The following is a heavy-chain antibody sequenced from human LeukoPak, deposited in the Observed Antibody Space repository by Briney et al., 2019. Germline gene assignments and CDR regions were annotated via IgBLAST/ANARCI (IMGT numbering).Heavy chain of an antibody. CDR3: GRVRATGALDY. J-gene: IGHJ4*02. CDR1: GGSISSTNW. Sequence: PSETLSLTCAVSGGSISSTNWWSWVRQPPGKGLEWIGEINHSGSTNYNPSLKSRVTISVDTSKNHFSLKLSSVTAADTAVYYCGRVRATGALDYWGQGTLVTVSS. CDR2: INHSGST. V-gene: IGHV4-4*02. D-gene: IGHD5-12*01.